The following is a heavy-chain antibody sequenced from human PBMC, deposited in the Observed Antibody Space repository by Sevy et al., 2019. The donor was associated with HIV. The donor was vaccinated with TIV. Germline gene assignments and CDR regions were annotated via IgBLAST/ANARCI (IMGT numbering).Heavy chain of an antibody. D-gene: IGHD2-8*01. CDR2: LSFGCGEI. CDR3: ARAGCTKPHDY. Sequence: GGSLRLSCAASGFTFSKYSMSWVRQPPGKGLEWVSTLSFGCGEINYADSVKGRFTIFRDNSKSSVYMQMNNLRPEDTAVYYCARAGCTKPHDYWGQGTLVTVSS. CDR1: GFTFSKYS. V-gene: IGHV3-23*01. J-gene: IGHJ4*02.